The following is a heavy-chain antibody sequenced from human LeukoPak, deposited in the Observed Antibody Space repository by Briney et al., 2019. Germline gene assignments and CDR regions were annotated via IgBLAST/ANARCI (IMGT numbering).Heavy chain of an antibody. CDR1: GFTFRSQA. V-gene: IGHV3-23*01. D-gene: IGHD2-21*01. CDR2: IYENGGTT. J-gene: IGHJ4*02. CDR3: AKDFRIGYSAHFDY. Sequence: GGSLRLSCVGSGFTFRSQAMSWVRQAPEKGLEFVSGIYENGGTTYYADSVKGRFSISRDNSKNTLYLQMDSLRGEDTAVYYCAKDFRIGYSAHFDYWGQGALVTVSS.